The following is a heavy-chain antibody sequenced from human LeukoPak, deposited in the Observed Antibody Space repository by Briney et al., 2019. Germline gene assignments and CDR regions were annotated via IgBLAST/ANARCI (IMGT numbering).Heavy chain of an antibody. CDR3: ARDRADYYDSSGYRPEDY. CDR1: GFTFSSYS. CDR2: ISSSSSYI. D-gene: IGHD3-22*01. V-gene: IGHV3-21*01. J-gene: IGHJ4*02. Sequence: GGSLRLSCAASGFTFSSYSMNWVRQAPGKGLEWVSSISSSSSYIYYADPVKGRFTISRDNAKNSLYLQMNSLRAEDTAVYYCARDRADYYDSSGYRPEDYWGQGTLVTVSS.